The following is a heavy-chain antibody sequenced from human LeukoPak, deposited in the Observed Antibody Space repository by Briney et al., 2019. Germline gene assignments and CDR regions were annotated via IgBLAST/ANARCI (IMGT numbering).Heavy chain of an antibody. CDR3: ARRRDFIDY. CDR1: GFTLSDYY. D-gene: IGHD3/OR15-3a*01. CDR2: SSSSGSTM. J-gene: IGHJ4*02. Sequence: GGSLRLSCAASGFTLSDYYMSWIRQAPGKGLEWVSYSSSSGSTMYYADSVKGRFAISRDNAKNSLYLQMNSLRAEDTAVYYCARRRDFIDYWGQGTLVTASS. V-gene: IGHV3-11*01.